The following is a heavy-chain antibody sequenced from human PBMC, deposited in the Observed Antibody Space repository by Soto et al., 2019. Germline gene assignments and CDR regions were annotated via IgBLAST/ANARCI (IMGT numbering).Heavy chain of an antibody. CDR2: INPTGGGRT. V-gene: IGHV1-46*01. D-gene: IGHD2-2*01. CDR3: ARALPAAIPQGMDV. CDR1: GYDVTRYY. J-gene: IGHJ6*02. Sequence: ASVKVSCKASGYDVTRYYIHWVRQGPGQGLEWMGIINPTGGGRTKYAQKFQGRVTVTSDRSTSTVYMELTSLRSDDTAVYYCARALPAAIPQGMDVWGQGTTVTVSS.